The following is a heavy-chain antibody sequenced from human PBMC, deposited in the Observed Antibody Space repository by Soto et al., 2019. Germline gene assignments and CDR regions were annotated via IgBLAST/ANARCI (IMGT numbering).Heavy chain of an antibody. Sequence: EVQLLESGGGLVQPGGSLRLSCAASGFTFSSDAMNWVRQAPGKGLEWVSDISGSGGITYYADSVKGRCTISRDNSKNTLYLQMNSLRAEDTAVYYCAKSAMVRGGGWFDPWGQGTLVTVSS. D-gene: IGHD3-10*01. J-gene: IGHJ5*02. CDR2: ISGSGGIT. CDR3: AKSAMVRGGGWFDP. V-gene: IGHV3-23*01. CDR1: GFTFSSDA.